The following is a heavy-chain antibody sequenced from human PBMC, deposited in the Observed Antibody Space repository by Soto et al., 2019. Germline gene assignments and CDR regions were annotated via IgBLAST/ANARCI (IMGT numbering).Heavy chain of an antibody. J-gene: IGHJ5*02. CDR2: ISYSGST. CDR1: GDSISSYY. D-gene: IGHD3-10*02. V-gene: IGHV4-59*01. CDR3: WFDP. Sequence: PSETLSLTCTVSGDSISSYYWNWIRQPPGKGPEWTGYISYSGSTNYNPSLNSRVYMELNSLTSEDTAVYYCARDQSWRDLVWWFDPWGQGTLVTVSS.